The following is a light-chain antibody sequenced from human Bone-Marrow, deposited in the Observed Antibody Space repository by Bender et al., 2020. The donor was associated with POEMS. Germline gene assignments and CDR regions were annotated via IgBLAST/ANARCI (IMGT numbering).Light chain of an antibody. CDR3: AVWDDSLNGWV. CDR1: SSNIGTKT. Sequence: QSVLTQPPSASGTPGQRVTISCSGGSSNIGTKTVNWYRQLPGTAPKLLIYSSHRRPSEVPDRFSGSRSGTSASLAISGLQSEDEADYYCAVWDDSLNGWVFGGGTKLTVL. J-gene: IGLJ3*02. V-gene: IGLV1-44*01. CDR2: SSH.